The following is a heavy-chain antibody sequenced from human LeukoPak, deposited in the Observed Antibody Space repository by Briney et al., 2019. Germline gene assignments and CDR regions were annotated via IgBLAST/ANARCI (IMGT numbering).Heavy chain of an antibody. CDR2: INSDGSST. V-gene: IGHV3-74*01. J-gene: IGHJ4*02. CDR3: VQSSPTIDY. D-gene: IGHD5-12*01. Sequence: PGGSLSLSCSGSGFTFSSYWMHWVRQAPWKGLVWVSRINSDGSSTTYADSVKGRFTISRDSAKNTMYLQMNSLRVEDTAVYYCVQSSPTIDYWGQGTLVTVSS. CDR1: GFTFSSYW.